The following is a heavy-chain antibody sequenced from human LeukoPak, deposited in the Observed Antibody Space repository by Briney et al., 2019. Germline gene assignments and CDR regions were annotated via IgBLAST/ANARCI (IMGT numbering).Heavy chain of an antibody. CDR1: GFTVSSNY. Sequence: GGSLRLSCAASGFTVSSNYMSWVRQAPGKGLEWVSVIYSGGSTYYADSVKGRFTISRDNSKNTLYLQMNNLRAEDTAVYYCARGRITMVRGVINGYGMDVWGQGTTVTVSS. V-gene: IGHV3-66*01. CDR3: ARGRITMVRGVINGYGMDV. D-gene: IGHD3-10*01. CDR2: IYSGGST. J-gene: IGHJ6*02.